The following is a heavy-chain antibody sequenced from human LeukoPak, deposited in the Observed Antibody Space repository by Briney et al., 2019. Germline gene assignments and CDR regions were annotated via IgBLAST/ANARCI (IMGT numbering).Heavy chain of an antibody. Sequence: GGSLRLSCAASGFTFSSYAMSWVRQAPGKGLEWVSAISGSGGSTYYADSVKGRFTISRDNSKNSVYLQMNSLRAEDTALYYCARGSGSSWYFYFDYWGQGTLVTVSS. CDR2: ISGSGGST. V-gene: IGHV3-23*01. CDR1: GFTFSSYA. J-gene: IGHJ4*02. D-gene: IGHD6-13*01. CDR3: ARGSGSSWYFYFDY.